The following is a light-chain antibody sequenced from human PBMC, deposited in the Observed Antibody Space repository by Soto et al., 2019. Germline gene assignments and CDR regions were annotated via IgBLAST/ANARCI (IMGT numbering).Light chain of an antibody. J-gene: IGKJ1*01. Sequence: EIVLTRSPGTLSVSPGERATLSCRASQSVGSSQIAWYQQKPGQAPRLLTYGASSRATGIPDRFSGSGSGTDFTLTISRLEPEDFAVYYCQQYSSSPETFGQGTKVEIK. CDR2: GAS. V-gene: IGKV3-20*01. CDR1: QSVGSSQ. CDR3: QQYSSSPET.